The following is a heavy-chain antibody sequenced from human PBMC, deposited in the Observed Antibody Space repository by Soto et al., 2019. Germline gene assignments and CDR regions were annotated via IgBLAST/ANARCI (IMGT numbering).Heavy chain of an antibody. V-gene: IGHV2-5*02. CDR2: IYWDDDK. Sequence: QITLKQSGPTLVKPTQTLTLTCTFSGFSLSTGGVGVGWIRQPPGKALEWLALIYWDDDKRYRSSLQNRLTITADNSYSQVVLLKSNIGSGDTATYYCAHRYVEGVGFSSYTLGYWGNGASVTVSS. CDR1: GFSLSTGGVG. D-gene: IGHD2-15*01. CDR3: AHRYVEGVGFSSYTLGY. J-gene: IGHJ4*01.